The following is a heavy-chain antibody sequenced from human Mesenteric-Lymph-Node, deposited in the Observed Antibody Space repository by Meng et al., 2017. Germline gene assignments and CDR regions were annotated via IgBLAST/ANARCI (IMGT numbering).Heavy chain of an antibody. Sequence: GESLKISCAASGFTFSSYGMHWVRQAPGKGLGWVARIRYDGSNTYYADSVKGRFTISRDNSKNTLYLQMNSLRTDDTAVYYCARDGKLAYWGQGTLVTVSS. CDR1: GFTFSSYG. J-gene: IGHJ4*02. CDR3: ARDGKLAY. CDR2: IRYDGSNT. V-gene: IGHV3-33*01.